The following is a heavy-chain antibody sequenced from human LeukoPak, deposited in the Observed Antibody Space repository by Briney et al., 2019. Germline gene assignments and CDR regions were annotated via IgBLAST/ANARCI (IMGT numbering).Heavy chain of an antibody. J-gene: IGHJ6*04. CDR1: GGSFSGYY. V-gene: IGHV4-34*01. CDR3: ASPLGYYGRG. Sequence: XXXTCAVYGGSFSGYYWSWIRQPPGKGLEWIGEINHSGSTNYNPSLKSRVTISVDTSKNQFSLKLSSVTAADTAVYYCASPLGYYGRGWGKGTTATVSS. CDR2: INHSGST. D-gene: IGHD3-10*02.